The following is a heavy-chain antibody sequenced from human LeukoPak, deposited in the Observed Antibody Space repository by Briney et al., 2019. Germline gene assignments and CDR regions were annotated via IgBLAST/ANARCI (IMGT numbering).Heavy chain of an antibody. V-gene: IGHV3-21*01. D-gene: IGHD4-23*01. CDR2: ISSSSSYI. CDR1: GFTFSSYS. J-gene: IGHJ4*02. CDR3: ARFRRDLRGLTGNDY. Sequence: GGSLRLSCAASGFTFSSYSMNWVRQAPGKGLEWVSSISSSSSYIYYADSVKGRFTISRDNAKNSLYLQMNSLRAEDTAVYYCARFRRDLRGLTGNDYWGQGTLVTVSS.